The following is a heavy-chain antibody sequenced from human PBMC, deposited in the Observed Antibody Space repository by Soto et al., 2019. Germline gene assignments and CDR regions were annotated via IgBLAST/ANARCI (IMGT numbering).Heavy chain of an antibody. CDR2: IYYSGTT. CDR1: GGSISSSSYY. Sequence: SETLSLTCTVSGGSISSSSYYWGWIRQPPGKGLEWIGSIYYSGTTYYNPSLKSRVTISVDTSKNQFSLKLSSVTAADTAVYYCARREIGQYRDFDYWGQGTLVT. CDR3: ARREIGQYRDFDY. V-gene: IGHV4-39*01. D-gene: IGHD2-2*01. J-gene: IGHJ4*02.